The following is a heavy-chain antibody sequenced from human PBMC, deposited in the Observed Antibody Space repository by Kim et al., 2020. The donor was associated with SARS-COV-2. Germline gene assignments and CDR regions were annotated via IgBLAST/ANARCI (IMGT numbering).Heavy chain of an antibody. CDR3: ARDLAKPHAFDI. CDR1: GGTFSSYA. V-gene: IGHV1-69*13. J-gene: IGHJ3*02. Sequence: SVKVSCKASGGTFSSYAISWVRQAPGQGLEWMGGIIPIFGTANYAQKFQGRVTITADESTSTAYMELSSLRSEDTAVYYCARDLAKPHAFDIWGQGTMVTVSS. CDR2: IIPIFGTA.